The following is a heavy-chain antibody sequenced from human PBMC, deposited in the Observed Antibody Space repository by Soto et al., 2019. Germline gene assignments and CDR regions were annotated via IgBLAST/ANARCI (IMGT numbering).Heavy chain of an antibody. CDR2: IGSSNTYT. Sequence: QVQLVESGGGLVKPGGSLRLSCAASGFTFSDYYMSWIRQAPGKGLKWVSYIGSSNTYTNYADSVKGRFTISRDNAKNSLYLQMNSLRAEDTAVYYCARQRSLHGVWCCPGMDVWGQGTTVTVSS. CDR3: ARQRSLHGVWCCPGMDV. J-gene: IGHJ6*02. V-gene: IGHV3-11*06. D-gene: IGHD2-21*01. CDR1: GFTFSDYY.